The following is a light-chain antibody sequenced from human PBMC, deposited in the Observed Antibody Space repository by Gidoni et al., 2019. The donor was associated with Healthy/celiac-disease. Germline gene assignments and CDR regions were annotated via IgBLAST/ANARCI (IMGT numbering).Light chain of an antibody. CDR1: QSLLHSNGYNY. Sequence: VMTQSPLSLPVTPGEPASISCRSSQSLLHSNGYNYLDWYLQKPGQSPQLLIYLGSNRASGVPDRFSGSGSGTDFTLKISRVEAEDVGVYYCMQALQTPPTFGGGTKVEIK. V-gene: IGKV2-28*01. CDR2: LGS. J-gene: IGKJ4*01. CDR3: MQALQTPPT.